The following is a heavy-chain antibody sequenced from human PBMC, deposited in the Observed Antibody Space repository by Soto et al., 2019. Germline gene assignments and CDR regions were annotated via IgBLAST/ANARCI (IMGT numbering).Heavy chain of an antibody. D-gene: IGHD6-13*01. J-gene: IGHJ6*02. Sequence: QVQLVESGGGVVQPGRSLRLSCAASGFTFSSYAMHWVRQAPGKGLEWVAVISYDGSNKYYAGSVKGRFTISRDNSKNTLYLQMNSLRAEDTAVYYCARSSGGSSSWDTTSKYYYYYYGMDVWGQGTTVTVSS. CDR2: ISYDGSNK. CDR1: GFTFSSYA. V-gene: IGHV3-30-3*01. CDR3: ARSSGGSSSWDTTSKYYYYYYGMDV.